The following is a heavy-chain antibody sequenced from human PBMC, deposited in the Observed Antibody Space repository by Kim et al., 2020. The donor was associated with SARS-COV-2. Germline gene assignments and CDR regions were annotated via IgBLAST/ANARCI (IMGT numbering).Heavy chain of an antibody. J-gene: IGHJ4*02. V-gene: IGHV1-69*13. CDR2: IIPIFGTA. D-gene: IGHD1-26*01. CDR3: ASPRTYSGSYDFDY. Sequence: SVKVSCKASGGTFSSYAISWVRQAPGQGLEWMGGIIPIFGTANYAQKFQGRVTITADESTSTAYMELSSLRSEDTAVHYCASPRTYSGSYDFDYWGQGTLVTVSS. CDR1: GGTFSSYA.